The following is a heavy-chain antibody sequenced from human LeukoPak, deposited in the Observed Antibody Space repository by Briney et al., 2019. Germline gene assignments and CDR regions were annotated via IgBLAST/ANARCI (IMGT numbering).Heavy chain of an antibody. CDR3: AKGRKGDWCSSTSCYAFDI. CDR2: IRYDGSNK. V-gene: IGHV3-30*02. J-gene: IGHJ3*02. Sequence: GGSLRLSCAASGFTFSSYGMHWVRQAPGKGLEWVAFIRYDGSNKYYADSVKGRFTISRDNSKNTLYLQMSSLRAEDTAVYYCAKGRKGDWCSSTSCYAFDIWGQGTMVTVSS. CDR1: GFTFSSYG. D-gene: IGHD2-2*01.